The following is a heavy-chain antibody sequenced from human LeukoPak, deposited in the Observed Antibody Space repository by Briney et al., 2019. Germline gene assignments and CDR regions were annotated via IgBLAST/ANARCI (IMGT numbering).Heavy chain of an antibody. CDR3: ARDRYYSNYWFDP. CDR1: GGSISSHY. CDR2: IYYSGST. V-gene: IGHV4-59*11. J-gene: IGHJ5*02. D-gene: IGHD4-11*01. Sequence: ASETLSLTCTVSGGSISSHYWSWIRQPPGKGLEWIGYIYYSGSTNYNPSLKSRVTISVDTSKNQFSLKLSSVTAADTVVYYCARDRYYSNYWFDPWGQGTLVTVSS.